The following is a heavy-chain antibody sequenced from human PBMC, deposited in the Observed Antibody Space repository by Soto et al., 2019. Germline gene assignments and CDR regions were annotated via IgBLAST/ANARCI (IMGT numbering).Heavy chain of an antibody. V-gene: IGHV1-24*01. CDR3: ATSLELPLGVDI. Sequence: GASVKVSCKVSGYSLTELSIHWVRQAPGKGLEWMRSFDPEDGQTINKQKFQDRFTMTGDTSSDTGYMELSNLRSEDTAIYYCATSLELPLGVDIWGQGTTVTVSS. CDR1: GYSLTELS. CDR2: FDPEDGQT. D-gene: IGHD1-7*01. J-gene: IGHJ6*02.